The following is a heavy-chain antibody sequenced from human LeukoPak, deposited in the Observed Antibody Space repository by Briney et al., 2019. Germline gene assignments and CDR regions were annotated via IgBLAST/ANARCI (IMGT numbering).Heavy chain of an antibody. J-gene: IGHJ4*02. V-gene: IGHV4-59*01. Sequence: SETLSLTCTVSGVSISSYYWSWIRQPPGKGLEWIGYIYYSGSTNYNPSLKSRVTISVDTSKNQFSLKLSSVTAADTAVYYCARSGVGATSFDYWGQGTLVTVSS. CDR3: ARSGVGATSFDY. CDR2: IYYSGST. D-gene: IGHD1-26*01. CDR1: GVSISSYY.